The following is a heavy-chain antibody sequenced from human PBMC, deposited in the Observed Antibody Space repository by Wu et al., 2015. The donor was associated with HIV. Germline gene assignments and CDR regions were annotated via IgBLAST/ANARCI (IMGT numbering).Heavy chain of an antibody. CDR3: ARAYQLLGAFDY. Sequence: QVHLLQSGAEVKKPGSSVRVSCKVSGGTFSSYALSWVRQAPGQGLEWMGGIIPIFGTTNYAQKFQGRVTITADESTNTAYMELSSLRSEDTAVYYCARAYQLLGAFDYWGQGTLVTVSS. V-gene: IGHV1-69*13. CDR1: GGTFSSYA. J-gene: IGHJ4*02. D-gene: IGHD2-2*01. CDR2: IIPIFGTT.